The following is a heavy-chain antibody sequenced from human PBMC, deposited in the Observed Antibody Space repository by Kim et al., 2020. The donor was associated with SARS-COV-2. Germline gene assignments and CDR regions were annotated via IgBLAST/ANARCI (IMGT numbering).Heavy chain of an antibody. J-gene: IGHJ6*04. CDR3: ARGLVGATIYYYYGMDV. D-gene: IGHD1-26*01. CDR1: GGSISSSSYY. Sequence: SETLSLTCTVSGGSISSSSYYWGWIRQPPGKGLEWIGSIYYSGSTYYNPSLKSRVTISVDTSKNQFSLNLSSVTAADTAVYYCARGLVGATIYYYYGMDVWGEGTTVTVSS. V-gene: IGHV4-39*07. CDR2: IYYSGST.